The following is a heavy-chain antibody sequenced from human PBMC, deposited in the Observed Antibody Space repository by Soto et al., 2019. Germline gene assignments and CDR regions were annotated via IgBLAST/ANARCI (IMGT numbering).Heavy chain of an antibody. V-gene: IGHV3-21*01. CDR1: GFTFSSYS. Sequence: EVQLVESGGGLVKPGGSLRLSCAASGFTFSSYSMNWVRQAPGKGLEWVSSISSSSSYIYYADSVKGRFTISRDNAKNSLYLQMNSLRAEDTAVYYCARDLGDGYNVRPRTDYYYGMDVCGQGTTVTVS. J-gene: IGHJ6*02. CDR3: ARDLGDGYNVRPRTDYYYGMDV. CDR2: ISSSSSYI. D-gene: IGHD5-12*01.